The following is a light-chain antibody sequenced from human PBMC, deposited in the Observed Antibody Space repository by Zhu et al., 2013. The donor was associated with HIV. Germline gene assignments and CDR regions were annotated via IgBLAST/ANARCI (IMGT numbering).Light chain of an antibody. CDR3: QQLNSYPRLT. V-gene: IGKV3-15*01. Sequence: EIVLTQSPGTLSVSPGETATLSCRASQSVTSYLAWYQQKPGQAPRLLIYAASSLPSGVPSRFSGSGSGTDFTLTISSLRPEDFATYYCQQLNSYPRLTFGGGTKVEIK. J-gene: IGKJ4*01. CDR2: AAS. CDR1: QSVTSY.